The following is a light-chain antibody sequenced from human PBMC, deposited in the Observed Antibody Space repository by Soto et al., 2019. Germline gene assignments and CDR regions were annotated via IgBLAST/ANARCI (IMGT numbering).Light chain of an antibody. V-gene: IGLV1-40*01. J-gene: IGLJ3*02. CDR1: SSNTGAGYD. CDR3: QSYDSSLSGWV. CDR2: GNS. Sequence: QSVLTQPPSVSGAPGQRVSISCTGSSSNTGAGYDVHWYQHLPGTAPKLLIYGNSNRPSGVPDRFSGSKSGTSASLAITGLQAEDEADYYCQSYDSSLSGWVFGGGTKVTVL.